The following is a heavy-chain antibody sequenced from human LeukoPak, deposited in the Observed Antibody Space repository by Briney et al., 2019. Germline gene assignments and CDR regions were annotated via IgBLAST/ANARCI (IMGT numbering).Heavy chain of an antibody. CDR1: GYSFTSYW. V-gene: IGHV5-51*01. J-gene: IGHJ5*02. D-gene: IGHD3-22*01. CDR3: ARPHYXDSSGPNWFDP. CDR2: IYPGDSDT. Sequence: GESLKISCKGSGYSFTSYWIGWVRQMPGKGLEWMGIIYPGDSDTRYSPSFQGQVTISADKSISTAYLQWSSLKASDTAMYYCARPHYXDSSGPNWFDPWGQGTLVTVSS.